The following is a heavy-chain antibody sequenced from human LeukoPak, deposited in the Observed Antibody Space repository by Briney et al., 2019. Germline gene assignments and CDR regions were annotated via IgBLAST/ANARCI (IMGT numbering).Heavy chain of an antibody. D-gene: IGHD6-19*01. CDR3: ARDSPVAGTVDY. CDR1: GYTFTSYS. J-gene: IGHJ4*02. CDR2: ISVYNGNA. V-gene: IGHV1-18*01. Sequence: ASVKVPCKASGYTFTSYSISWVRQAPGQGLEWMGWISVYNGNAHYAQRLQGRVTMTTDTSTRTAYMELRSLRSDDTAVYYCARDSPVAGTVDYWGQGTLVTVSS.